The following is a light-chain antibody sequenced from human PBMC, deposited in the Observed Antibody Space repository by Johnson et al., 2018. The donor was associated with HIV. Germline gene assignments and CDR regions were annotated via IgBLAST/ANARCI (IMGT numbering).Light chain of an antibody. CDR3: GTWDSSLSTYV. CDR1: SSNIGNNY. Sequence: QLVLTQPPSVSAAPGQKVTISCSGSSSNIGNNYVSWYQQLPGTAPKVLIHENNKRPSGIPDRFSGSKSGTSATLGITALQTGDEADYYCGTWDSSLSTYVFGTGTKVTVL. J-gene: IGLJ1*01. CDR2: ENN. V-gene: IGLV1-51*02.